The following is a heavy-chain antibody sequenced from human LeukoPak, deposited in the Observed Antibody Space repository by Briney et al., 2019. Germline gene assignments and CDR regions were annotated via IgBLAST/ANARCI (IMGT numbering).Heavy chain of an antibody. CDR3: ARSILEYDFWSGTDYYFDY. Sequence: SETLSLTCTVSGYSISSGYYWGWIRQPPGKGLEWIGSIYHSGSTYYNPSLKSRVTISVDTSKNQFSLKLSSVTAADTAVYYCARSILEYDFWSGTDYYFDYWGQGTLVTVSS. CDR2: IYHSGST. J-gene: IGHJ4*02. D-gene: IGHD3-3*01. CDR1: GYSISSGYY. V-gene: IGHV4-38-2*02.